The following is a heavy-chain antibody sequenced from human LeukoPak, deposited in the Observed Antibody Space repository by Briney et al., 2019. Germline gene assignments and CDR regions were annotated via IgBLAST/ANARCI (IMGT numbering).Heavy chain of an antibody. CDR3: ARYSEVYYYVDV. CDR2: IRSYSSYI. Sequence: GGSLRLSCAASGFTFDTYNFNWVRQAPGKGLEWVATIRSYSSYIHYGDSVKGRLTISRDDAERSVYLQMDNVRVEDTAVYFCARYSEVYYYVDVWGTGTTVTVSS. J-gene: IGHJ6*03. CDR1: GFTFDTYN. V-gene: IGHV3-21*01. D-gene: IGHD2-21*01.